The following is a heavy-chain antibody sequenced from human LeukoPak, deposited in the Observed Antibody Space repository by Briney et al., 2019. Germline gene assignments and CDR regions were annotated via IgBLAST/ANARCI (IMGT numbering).Heavy chain of an antibody. D-gene: IGHD3-3*01. CDR1: GFTFRNYW. V-gene: IGHV3-7*03. Sequence: GGSLRLSCAASGFTFRNYWMGWVRQAPGKGLEGVANTKPDGSAEYYADSVRGRFTISRDNAKNSLYLQMNSLRAEDTALYYCAKDISTIFGVVTTFDYWGQGTLVTVSS. CDR2: TKPDGSAE. CDR3: AKDISTIFGVVTTFDY. J-gene: IGHJ4*02.